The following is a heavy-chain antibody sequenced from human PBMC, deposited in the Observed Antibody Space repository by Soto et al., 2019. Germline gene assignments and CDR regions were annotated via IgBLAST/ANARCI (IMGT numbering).Heavy chain of an antibody. CDR1: GFTFSDYY. Sequence: PVVSLRVSCAASGFTFSDYYMSWIRQAPGKGLEWVSYISSSSSYTNYADSVKGRFTISRDNAKNSLYLQMNSLRAEDTAVYYCARVQVVVAALDVWGQGTTVTVS. J-gene: IGHJ6*02. D-gene: IGHD2-15*01. CDR2: ISSSSSYT. V-gene: IGHV3-11*06. CDR3: ARVQVVVAALDV.